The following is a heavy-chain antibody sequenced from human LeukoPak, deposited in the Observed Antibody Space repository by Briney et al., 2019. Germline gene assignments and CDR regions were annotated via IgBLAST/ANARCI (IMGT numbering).Heavy chain of an antibody. CDR1: GFTFSDNY. D-gene: IGHD6-19*01. Sequence: GGSLRLSCAASGFTFSDNYMSWIRQAPGKGLEWVSYISSSGNTTKNADSVKGRFTITRDNAKNSLYLQMNSLRAEDTAVYYCARDGGSAWFLDYWGQGALVTVSS. J-gene: IGHJ4*02. CDR3: ARDGGSAWFLDY. V-gene: IGHV3-11*04. CDR2: ISSSGNTT.